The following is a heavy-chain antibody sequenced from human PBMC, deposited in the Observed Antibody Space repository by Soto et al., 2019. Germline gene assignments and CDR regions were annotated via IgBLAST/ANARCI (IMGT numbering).Heavy chain of an antibody. D-gene: IGHD3-22*01. CDR1: GYTFSNYG. V-gene: IGHV1-18*04. J-gene: IGHJ4*02. CDR2: ISGYNGNT. Sequence: QLVQSGAEVKKPGASVKVSCKPSGYTFSNYGISWVRQAPGQGLEWMGWISGYNGNTNYAQNIQGRVTMTTDPSARTAYMELRSLRSDDTAVYYCARDNYERSGYFDYWGQGPRVTVS. CDR3: ARDNYERSGYFDY.